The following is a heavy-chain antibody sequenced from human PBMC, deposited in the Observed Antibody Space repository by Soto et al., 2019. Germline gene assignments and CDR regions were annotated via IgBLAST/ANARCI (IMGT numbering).Heavy chain of an antibody. D-gene: IGHD2-2*01. CDR1: GFSFNNAW. V-gene: IGHV3-15*07. J-gene: IGHJ4*02. CDR2: IKRKTDGGAT. Sequence: EVQLVESGGGLVEPGGSLRLSCAASGFSFNNAWMNWVRQAPGKGLEWVGRIKRKTDGGATAYAAPVKGRFTLSRDDSKPTLFLQMNTLKTEDTGVYYCSTGRGVGCTRGFDSWGQGTLVTFSS. CDR3: STGRGVGCTRGFDS.